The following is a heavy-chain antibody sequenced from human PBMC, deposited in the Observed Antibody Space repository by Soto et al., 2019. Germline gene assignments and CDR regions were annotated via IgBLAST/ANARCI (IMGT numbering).Heavy chain of an antibody. V-gene: IGHV3-21*01. J-gene: IGHJ6*03. D-gene: IGHD3-10*02. CDR3: ARYVDYFYYYMDV. Sequence: GGSLRLSCAASGFTFSSYSMNWVRQAPGKGLEWVSSISSSTTYIYYADPVKGRFTISRDNANNSLYLQMNSLSAEDTAVYYCARYVDYFYYYMDVWGKGTTVTVSS. CDR1: GFTFSSYS. CDR2: ISSSTTYI.